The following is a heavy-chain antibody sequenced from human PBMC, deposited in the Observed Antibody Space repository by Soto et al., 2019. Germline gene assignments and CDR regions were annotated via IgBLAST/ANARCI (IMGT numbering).Heavy chain of an antibody. Sequence: ASVKVSCKASGYTFTTYGISWVRQSPGQGLEWMGWISGYNGHTKYAQKFQGRVTMTTDTSTSTVYMDLRSLRSDDTAVYYCAREGEMPYYYYGLDVWGQGTTVTVSS. CDR2: ISGYNGHT. D-gene: IGHD3-16*01. V-gene: IGHV1-18*01. CDR3: AREGEMPYYYYGLDV. J-gene: IGHJ6*02. CDR1: GYTFTTYG.